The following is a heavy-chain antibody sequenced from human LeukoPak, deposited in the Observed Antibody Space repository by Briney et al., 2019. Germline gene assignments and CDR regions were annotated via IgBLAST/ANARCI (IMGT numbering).Heavy chain of an antibody. CDR1: GYTFTGYY. Sequence: EASVKVSCKASGYTFTGYYMHWVRQAPGQGLEWMGWINPNSGGTNYAQKFQGRVTMTRDTSISTAYMELSRLRSDDTAVYYCARDLPARKNWFDPWGQGTLVTVSS. V-gene: IGHV1-2*02. CDR2: INPNSGGT. CDR3: ARDLPARKNWFDP. J-gene: IGHJ5*02.